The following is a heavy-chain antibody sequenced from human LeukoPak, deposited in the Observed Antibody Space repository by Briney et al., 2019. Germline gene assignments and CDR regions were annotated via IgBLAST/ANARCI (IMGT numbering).Heavy chain of an antibody. V-gene: IGHV4-39*07. CDR3: ARGSGWPNYYYYYYMDV. Sequence: SETLSLTCTVSGGSISSSSYYWSWIRQPPGKGLEWIGEINHSGSTNYNPSLKSRVTISVDTSKNQFSLKLSSVTAADTAVYYCARGSGWPNYYYYYYMDVWGKGTTVTVSS. CDR2: INHSGST. J-gene: IGHJ6*03. D-gene: IGHD6-19*01. CDR1: GGSISSSSYY.